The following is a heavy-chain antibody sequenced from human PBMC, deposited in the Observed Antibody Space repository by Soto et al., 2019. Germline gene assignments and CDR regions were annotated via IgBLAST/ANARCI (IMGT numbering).Heavy chain of an antibody. Sequence: EVQLLESGGGLVQPGGSLRLSCAASGFSFSSYAMSWVRQAPGKGLEWVSTISGSGGSTYYAGSVKGRFTISRDNSKNTVYVQMNSLRGEDTAVYYCAKDPSGYADGYYYYYHMDVWGKGTTVTVSS. CDR1: GFSFSSYA. V-gene: IGHV3-23*01. J-gene: IGHJ6*03. CDR3: AKDPSGYADGYYYYYHMDV. D-gene: IGHD6-25*01. CDR2: ISGSGGST.